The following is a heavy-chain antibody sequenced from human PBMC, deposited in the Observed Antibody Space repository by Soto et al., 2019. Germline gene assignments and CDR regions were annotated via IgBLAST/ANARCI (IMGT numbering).Heavy chain of an antibody. V-gene: IGHV4-34*01. Sequence: SEALSLTCAVSGGSFSGYYWTWIRQPPGTGLEWIGEINHSGSTNYNPSLRSRVTISVDTSKNQFSLKLTSVTAADTAVYYCGRDKITSLFDYWGQRTLVTVSS. D-gene: IGHD3-10*01. J-gene: IGHJ4*02. CDR3: GRDKITSLFDY. CDR2: INHSGST. CDR1: GGSFSGYY.